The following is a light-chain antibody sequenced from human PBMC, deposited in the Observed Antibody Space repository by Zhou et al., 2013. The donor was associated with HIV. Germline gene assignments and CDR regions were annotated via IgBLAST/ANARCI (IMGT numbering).Light chain of an antibody. J-gene: IGKJ1*01. CDR1: QSVSSSY. Sequence: EIVLTQSPGTLSLSPGERVTLSCRASQSVSSSYLAWYQQKPGQAPRLLIFGASSRATGIPDRFSGSGSGTDFTLTISRLEPEDSAVYYCQQYGNSPWTFGQGTKVEIK. V-gene: IGKV3-20*01. CDR2: GAS. CDR3: QQYGNSPWT.